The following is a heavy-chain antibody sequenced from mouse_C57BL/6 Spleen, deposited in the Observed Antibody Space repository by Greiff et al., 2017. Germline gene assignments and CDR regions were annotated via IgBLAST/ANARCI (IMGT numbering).Heavy chain of an antibody. V-gene: IGHV2-3*01. Sequence: VHLVESGPGLVAPSPSLSITCTVSGFSLTSYGVRWVRQPPGQGLVWLGEIWSDGGTNYHSALISRLSISKDDAKSQVFLKLNSLQADDTATYYCATYDYDRDIDYWGQGTTLTVSS. CDR3: ATYDYDRDIDY. D-gene: IGHD2-4*01. CDR1: GFSLTSYG. J-gene: IGHJ2*01. CDR2: IWSDGGT.